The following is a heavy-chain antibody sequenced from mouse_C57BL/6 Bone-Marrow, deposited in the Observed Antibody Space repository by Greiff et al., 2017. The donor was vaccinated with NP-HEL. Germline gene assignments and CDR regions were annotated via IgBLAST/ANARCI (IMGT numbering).Heavy chain of an antibody. J-gene: IGHJ2*01. Sequence: EVMLVESGGGLVKPGGSLKLSCAASGFTFSSYTMSWVRQTPEKRLEWVATISGGGGNTYYPDSVKGRFTISRDNAKNTLYLQMSSLRSEDTALYYCARPYYGSSYDYFDYWGQGTTLTVSS. D-gene: IGHD1-1*01. V-gene: IGHV5-9*01. CDR2: ISGGGGNT. CDR1: GFTFSSYT. CDR3: ARPYYGSSYDYFDY.